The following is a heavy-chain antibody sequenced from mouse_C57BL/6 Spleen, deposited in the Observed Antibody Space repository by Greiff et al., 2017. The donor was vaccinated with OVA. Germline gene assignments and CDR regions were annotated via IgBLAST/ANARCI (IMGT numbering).Heavy chain of an antibody. Sequence: VLLVESGPGLVAPSQSLSITCTVSGFSLTSYGVSWVRQPPGTGLEWLGVIWGDGSTNYHSALITRLSISKDNSKSQVILKLNSLTTDDTATYYCAKPGTTVWYFGVWGTGTTVTVSS. CDR3: AKPGTTVWYFGV. CDR2: IWGDGST. V-gene: IGHV2-3*01. J-gene: IGHJ1*03. D-gene: IGHD1-1*01. CDR1: GFSLTSYG.